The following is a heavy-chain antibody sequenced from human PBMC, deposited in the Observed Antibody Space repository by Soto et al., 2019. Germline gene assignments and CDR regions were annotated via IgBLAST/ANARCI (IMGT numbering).Heavy chain of an antibody. J-gene: IGHJ3*02. CDR1: GFSLSNARMG. Sequence: QVTLKESGPVLVKPTETLTLTCTVSGFSLSNARMGVSWIRQPPGKALEWLAHIFSNDEKSYSTSLKSRLTISNDTSKSQVVLTMTNIDPVHTATYYCARTEYSGYDLEAFDIWGQGTMVPVSS. CDR2: IFSNDEK. V-gene: IGHV2-26*01. CDR3: ARTEYSGYDLEAFDI. D-gene: IGHD5-12*01.